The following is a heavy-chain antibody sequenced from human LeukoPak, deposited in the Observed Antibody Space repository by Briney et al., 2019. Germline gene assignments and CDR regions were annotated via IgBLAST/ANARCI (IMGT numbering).Heavy chain of an antibody. Sequence: GASVKVSCKASGYTFTSYDINWVRQATGQGPEWMGWMNPSSGNTGFAQRFQGRVTMTRDTSISTAYLELSSLTSEDTAVYYCATHTYYYSSGSFAYWGQGTLVTVSS. CDR2: MNPSSGNT. V-gene: IGHV1-8*01. CDR3: ATHTYYYSSGSFAY. CDR1: GYTFTSYD. J-gene: IGHJ4*02. D-gene: IGHD3-10*01.